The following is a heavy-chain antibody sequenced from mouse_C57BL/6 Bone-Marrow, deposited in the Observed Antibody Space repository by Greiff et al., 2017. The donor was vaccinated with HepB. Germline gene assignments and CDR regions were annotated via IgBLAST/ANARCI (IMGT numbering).Heavy chain of an antibody. CDR3: ARSSGYDGPYYYAMDY. D-gene: IGHD2-3*01. CDR1: GYTFTDYN. J-gene: IGHJ4*01. V-gene: IGHV1-18*01. CDR2: INPNNGGT. Sequence: EVQVVESGPELVKPGASVKIPCKASGYTFTDYNMDWVKQSHGKSLEWIGDINPNNGGTIYNQKFKGKATLTVDKSSSTAYMELRSLTSEDTAVYYCARSSGYDGPYYYAMDYWGQGTSVTVSS.